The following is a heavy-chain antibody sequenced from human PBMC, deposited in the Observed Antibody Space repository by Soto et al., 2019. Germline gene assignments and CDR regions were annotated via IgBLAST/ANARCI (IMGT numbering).Heavy chain of an antibody. V-gene: IGHV4-34*01. CDR3: ARGLTYYYDSSGSRGYFDY. Sequence: SETLSLTCTVSGGSFSGYYWSWIRQPPGKGLEWIGEINHSGSTNYNPSLKSRVTISVDTSKNQFSLKLSSVTAADTAVYYCARGLTYYYDSSGSRGYFDYWGQGTLVTVSS. CDR1: GGSFSGYY. D-gene: IGHD3-22*01. J-gene: IGHJ4*02. CDR2: INHSGST.